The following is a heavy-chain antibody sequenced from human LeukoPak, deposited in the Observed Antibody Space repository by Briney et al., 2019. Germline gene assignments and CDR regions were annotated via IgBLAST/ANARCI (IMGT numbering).Heavy chain of an antibody. V-gene: IGHV1-18*01. J-gene: IGHJ4*02. CDR3: ARDSSGYPRDASDY. CDR2: ISAYNGNT. D-gene: IGHD3-22*01. CDR1: GYTFTNYG. Sequence: ASVKVSCKASGYTFTNYGINWVRQAPGQGLEWMGWISAYNGNTNYVQKLQGRVTMTTDTYTSTAHLELRSLRSDDTAVYYCARDSSGYPRDASDYWGQGTLVTVSS.